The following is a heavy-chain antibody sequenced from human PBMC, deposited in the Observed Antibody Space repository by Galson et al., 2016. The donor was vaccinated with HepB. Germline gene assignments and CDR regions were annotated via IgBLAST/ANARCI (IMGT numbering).Heavy chain of an antibody. CDR3: ASEIRITVNRGTMISYGTDI. CDR1: GFTFSTYN. CDR2: ITRNSRTI. Sequence: SLRLSCAASGFTFSTYNMNWFRQSPGKGLEWLAHITRNSRTIYYADSVKGRFTISRDDATRSLYLQMSALRDEDAAVYYCASEIRITVNRGTMISYGTDIWGQGTTVTVSS. V-gene: IGHV3-48*02. J-gene: IGHJ6*02. D-gene: IGHD3-22*01.